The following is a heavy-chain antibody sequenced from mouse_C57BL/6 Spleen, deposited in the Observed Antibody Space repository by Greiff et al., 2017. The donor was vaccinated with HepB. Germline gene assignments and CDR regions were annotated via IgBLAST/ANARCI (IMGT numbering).Heavy chain of an antibody. Sequence: VQLQQSGAELVKPGASVKISCKASGYAFSSYWMNWVKQRPGKGLEWIGQIYPGDGDTNYNGKFKGKATLTADKSSSTAYMQLSSLTSEDSGVYFCARDELGRAWFAYWGQGTLVTVSA. D-gene: IGHD4-1*01. CDR3: ARDELGRAWFAY. CDR2: IYPGDGDT. V-gene: IGHV1-80*01. J-gene: IGHJ3*01. CDR1: GYAFSSYW.